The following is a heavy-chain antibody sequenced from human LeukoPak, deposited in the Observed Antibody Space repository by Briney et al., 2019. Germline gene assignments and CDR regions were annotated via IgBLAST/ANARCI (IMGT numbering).Heavy chain of an antibody. J-gene: IGHJ6*02. CDR2: ISYSGST. D-gene: IGHD3-9*01. Sequence: PSETLSLTCTVSGGSISSGDYYWNWIRQPPGKGLEWIGYISYSGSTYFNPSLRSRVTISVDTSENQFSLKLSSVTAADTAVYYCATQWKLRYFDWLLSDDYYYYGMDVWGQGTTVTVSS. CDR1: GGSISSGDYY. CDR3: ATQWKLRYFDWLLSDDYYYYGMDV. V-gene: IGHV4-30-4*02.